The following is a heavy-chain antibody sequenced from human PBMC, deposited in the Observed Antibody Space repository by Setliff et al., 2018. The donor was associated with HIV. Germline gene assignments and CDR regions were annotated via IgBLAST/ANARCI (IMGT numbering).Heavy chain of an antibody. Sequence: GSVKVSCKAYGYTFTVYGINWVRQDPGKGLEWMGWINTNNGNTMYAQGFTALFVFSSDTSVRTAYLQIVGLKTEDTAVYFCARDDYANTYLYFWGPGTLVTVSS. CDR1: GYTFTVYG. V-gene: IGHV7-4-1*01. CDR3: ARDDYANTYLYF. CDR2: INTNNGNT. J-gene: IGHJ4*02. D-gene: IGHD4-17*01.